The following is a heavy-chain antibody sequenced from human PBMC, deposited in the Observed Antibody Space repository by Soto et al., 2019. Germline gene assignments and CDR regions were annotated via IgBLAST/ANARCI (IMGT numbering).Heavy chain of an antibody. CDR1: GFTFSSYS. D-gene: IGHD6-13*01. CDR3: ARFLQGIAAAGNGMDV. J-gene: IGHJ6*03. Sequence: GGSLRLSCAASGFTFSSYSMNWVRQAPGKGLEWASSISSSSSYIYYADSVKGRFTISRDNAKNSLYLQMNSLRAEDTAVYYCARFLQGIAAAGNGMDVWGKGTTVTVS. CDR2: ISSSSSYI. V-gene: IGHV3-21*01.